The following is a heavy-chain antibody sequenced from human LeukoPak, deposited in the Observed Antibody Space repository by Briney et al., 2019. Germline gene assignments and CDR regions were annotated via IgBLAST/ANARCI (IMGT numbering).Heavy chain of an antibody. V-gene: IGHV4-30-4*08. D-gene: IGHD4-23*01. Sequence: SETLSLTCTVSGGSISSGDYYWSWIRQPPGKGLEWIGYIYYSGSTYYNPSLKSRVTISVDTSKNQFSLKLSSVTAADTAVYYCARDRLSTVVRGGDAFDIWGQGAMVTVSS. CDR1: GGSISSGDYY. J-gene: IGHJ3*02. CDR2: IYYSGST. CDR3: ARDRLSTVVRGGDAFDI.